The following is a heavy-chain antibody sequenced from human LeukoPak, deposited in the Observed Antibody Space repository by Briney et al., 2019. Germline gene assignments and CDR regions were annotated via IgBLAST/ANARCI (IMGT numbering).Heavy chain of an antibody. V-gene: IGHV3-23*01. CDR3: ASGKSVLLWFGEFY. Sequence: GGSLRLSCAASGFTFSSYAMSWVRQAPGKGLEWVSAISGSGGSTYYADSVKGRFTISRDNSKNTLYLQMNSLRAEDTAVYYCASGKSVLLWFGEFYWGQGTPVTVSS. J-gene: IGHJ4*02. CDR2: ISGSGGST. D-gene: IGHD3-10*01. CDR1: GFTFSSYA.